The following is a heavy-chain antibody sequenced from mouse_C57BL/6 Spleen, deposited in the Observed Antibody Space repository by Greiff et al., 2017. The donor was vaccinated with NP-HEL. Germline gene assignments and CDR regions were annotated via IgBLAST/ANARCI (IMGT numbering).Heavy chain of an antibody. J-gene: IGHJ2*01. CDR3: ARERSSSGYDY. CDR2: IDPNSGGT. Sequence: QVQLKQPGAELVKPGASVKLSCKASGYTFTSYWMHWVKQRPGRGLEWIGRIDPNSGGTKYNEKFKSKATLTVDKPSSTAYMQLSSLTSEDSAVYYCARERSSSGYDYWGQGTTRTVSS. V-gene: IGHV1-72*01. D-gene: IGHD3-2*02. CDR1: GYTFTSYW.